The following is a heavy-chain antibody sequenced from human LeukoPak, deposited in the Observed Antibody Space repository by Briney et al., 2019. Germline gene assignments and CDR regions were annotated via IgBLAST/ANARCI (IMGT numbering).Heavy chain of an antibody. J-gene: IGHJ6*02. CDR1: GGSISSYY. Sequence: SETLSLTCTVSGGSISSYYWTWIRQPAGKGLEWIGRIYTTGSTNYNPSLNSRVTMSVDTSKNQFSLKLSSVTAADTAVYYCAREYYYGSGSYSGYYYYGMDVWGQGTTVTVSS. CDR2: IYTTGST. D-gene: IGHD3-10*01. CDR3: AREYYYGSGSYSGYYYYGMDV. V-gene: IGHV4-4*07.